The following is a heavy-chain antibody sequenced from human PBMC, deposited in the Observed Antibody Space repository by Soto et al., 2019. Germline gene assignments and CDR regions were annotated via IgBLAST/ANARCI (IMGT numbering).Heavy chain of an antibody. V-gene: IGHV4-34*01. CDR1: GGSLIDYN. J-gene: IGHJ4*02. D-gene: IGHD1-26*01. Sequence: QVQLQQWGAGLLKPSETLSLTCAVYGGSLIDYNWSWIRQPPGKGLEWIGEINHSGSTNYNPSLTCRAPLSVDTSKTKFYLKWNSVNAADPARYYCARGPQGDGRLYLDSWGQGTLVTVSS. CDR2: INHSGST. CDR3: ARGPQGDGRLYLDS.